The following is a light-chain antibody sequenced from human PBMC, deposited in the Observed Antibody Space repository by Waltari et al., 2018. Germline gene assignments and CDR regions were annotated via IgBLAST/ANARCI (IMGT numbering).Light chain of an antibody. J-gene: IGKJ1*01. Sequence: DIQMTQSPSSLSAYVGDRVSITCRASQGIINYLAWYQQKPGKVPKLLIYAASTLQPGVPSRFSGSGSGTDFTVTISSLQPEESATYYCQKYVNAPATFGQGTKVEIK. V-gene: IGKV1-27*01. CDR1: QGIINY. CDR3: QKYVNAPAT. CDR2: AAS.